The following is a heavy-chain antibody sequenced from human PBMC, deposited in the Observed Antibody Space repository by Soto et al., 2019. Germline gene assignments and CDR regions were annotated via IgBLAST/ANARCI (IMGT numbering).Heavy chain of an antibody. J-gene: IGHJ6*02. D-gene: IGHD2-21*02. Sequence: GESLKISCKGSGYSFTSYWIGWVRQMPGKGLEWMGIIYPGDSDTRYSPSFQGQVTISADKSISTAYLQWSSLKASDTAMYYCARLSGSYCGGDCYHYYYYGMDVWGQGTTVTVSS. CDR1: GYSFTSYW. V-gene: IGHV5-51*01. CDR2: IYPGDSDT. CDR3: ARLSGSYCGGDCYHYYYYGMDV.